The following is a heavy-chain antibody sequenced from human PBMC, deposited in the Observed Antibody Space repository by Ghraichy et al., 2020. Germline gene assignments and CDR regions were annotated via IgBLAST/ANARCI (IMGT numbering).Heavy chain of an antibody. CDR1: GGTFSSYA. D-gene: IGHD6-6*01. V-gene: IGHV1-69*13. J-gene: IGHJ6*02. CDR3: ARARYSSSPPSYYGMDV. CDR2: IIPIFGTA. Sequence: SVKVSCKASGGTFSSYAISWVRQAPGQGLEWMGGIIPIFGTANYAQKFQGRVTITADESTSTAYMELSSLRSEDTAVYYCARARYSSSPPSYYGMDVWGQGTTVTVSS.